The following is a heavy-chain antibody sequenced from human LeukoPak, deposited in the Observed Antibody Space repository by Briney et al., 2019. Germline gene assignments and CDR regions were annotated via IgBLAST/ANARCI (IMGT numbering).Heavy chain of an antibody. V-gene: IGHV4-59*01. CDR2: IYHSGST. Sequence: PSETLSLTCTVSGGSISSYYWSWIRQPPGKGLEWIGYIYHSGSTKYKPSLKSRVTISVDTSKNQFSLKLSSVTAADTAVYYCARVDSPYLVIYDSSGCPFDYWGQGTLVTVSS. CDR1: GGSISSYY. CDR3: ARVDSPYLVIYDSSGCPFDY. J-gene: IGHJ4*02. D-gene: IGHD3-22*01.